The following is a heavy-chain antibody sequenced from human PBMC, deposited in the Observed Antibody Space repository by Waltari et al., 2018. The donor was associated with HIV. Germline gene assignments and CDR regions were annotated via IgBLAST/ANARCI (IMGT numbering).Heavy chain of an antibody. Sequence: EVQLLESGGGLVQPGGSLRLSCAASGFPFGRYAMNCVSQAPGKVLEWVSAISGSGGSTYNADSVKGLFTISRDSSKNTLHLEMNSLRAEDTAVYYCAKGDWKYYFDSWVQGTLVTVSS. J-gene: IGHJ4*02. CDR1: GFPFGRYA. V-gene: IGHV3-23*01. CDR2: ISGSGGST. CDR3: AKGDWKYYFDS. D-gene: IGHD1-1*01.